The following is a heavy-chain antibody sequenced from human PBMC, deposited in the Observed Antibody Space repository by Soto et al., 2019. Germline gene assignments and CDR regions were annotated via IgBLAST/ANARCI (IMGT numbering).Heavy chain of an antibody. J-gene: IGHJ1*01. V-gene: IGHV1-69*01. D-gene: IGHD3-22*01. Sequence: QVQLVQSGAEVRKPGSSVKVSCKASGGTFSRHAISWVRQAPGQGLEWMGGIIPIFGTANHAQKFQGRVTIIADESTSTAYMELSSLRSEDTAVYYCARDRYYYDSSGYYYGAEYFQHWGQGTLVTVSS. CDR1: GGTFSRHA. CDR3: ARDRYYYDSSGYYYGAEYFQH. CDR2: IIPIFGTA.